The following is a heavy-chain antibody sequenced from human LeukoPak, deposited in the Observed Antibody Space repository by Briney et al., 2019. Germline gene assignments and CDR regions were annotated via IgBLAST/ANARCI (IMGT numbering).Heavy chain of an antibody. V-gene: IGHV4-39*07. CDR3: ARGYSSGWCFDY. D-gene: IGHD6-19*01. J-gene: IGHJ4*02. CDR1: GGSSSSSSYY. CDR2: IYYSGST. Sequence: SETLSLTCTVSGGSSSSSSYYWGWIRQPPGKGLEWIGCIYYSGSTYYNPSLKSRVTISVDTSKNQFSLKLSSVTAADTAVYYCARGYSSGWCFDYWGQGTLVTVSS.